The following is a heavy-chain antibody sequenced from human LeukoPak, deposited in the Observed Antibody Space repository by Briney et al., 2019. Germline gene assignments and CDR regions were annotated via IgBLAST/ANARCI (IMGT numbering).Heavy chain of an antibody. D-gene: IGHD1-26*01. V-gene: IGHV4-59*01. J-gene: IGHJ6*03. CDR1: GASLSSYY. CDR3: AGEVGATSPYYYYMDV. CDR2: IYYSGST. Sequence: SETLSLTCTVSGASLSSYYWTWIRQPPGKGLEWIGYIYYSGSTNYNPSLKSRVTISVDTSKNQFSLKLSSVTAADTAVYYCAGEVGATSPYYYYMDVWGKGTTVTVSS.